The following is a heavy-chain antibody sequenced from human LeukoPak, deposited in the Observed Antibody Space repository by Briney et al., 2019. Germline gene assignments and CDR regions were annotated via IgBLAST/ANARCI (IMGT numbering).Heavy chain of an antibody. CDR1: GYTFTSYY. J-gene: IGHJ4*02. D-gene: IGHD6-13*01. V-gene: IGHV1-46*01. Sequence: ASVKVSCKASGYTFTSYYMHWVRQAPGQGLEWMGIINPSGGSTSYAQKFQGRVTMTRDMSTSTVYMELSSLRSEDTAVYYCARAATGQLEFDYWGQGTLVTVSS. CDR3: ARAATGQLEFDY. CDR2: INPSGGST.